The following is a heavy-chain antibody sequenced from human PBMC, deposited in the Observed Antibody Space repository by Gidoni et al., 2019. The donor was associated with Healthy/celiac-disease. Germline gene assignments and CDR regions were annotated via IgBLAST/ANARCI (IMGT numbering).Heavy chain of an antibody. D-gene: IGHD2-2*01. J-gene: IGHJ6*02. V-gene: IGHV3-30*18. CDR3: AKGFLVGEDYYGMDV. CDR2: ISYDGSNK. CDR1: GFTFSSYG. Sequence: QVQLVESGGGVVQPGRSLSLSCAAAGFTFSSYGMHWVRQAPGKGLEWVAVISYDGSNKYYADSVKGRFTISRDNSKNTLYLQMNSLRAEDTAVYYCAKGFLVGEDYYGMDVWGQGTTVTVSS.